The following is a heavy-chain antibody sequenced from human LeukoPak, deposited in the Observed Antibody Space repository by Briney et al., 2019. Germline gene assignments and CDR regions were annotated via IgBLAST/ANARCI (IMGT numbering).Heavy chain of an antibody. CDR2: IYYSGST. D-gene: IGHD3-10*01. J-gene: IGHJ4*02. Sequence: SETLSLTCTVSGGSISSYYWSWIRQPPGKGLEWIGYIYYSGSTNYNPSLKSRVTISVDTSKNQFSLKLSSVTAADTAVYYCARVRPRGFEDYWGQGTLVTVSS. CDR1: GGSISSYY. V-gene: IGHV4-59*01. CDR3: ARVRPRGFEDY.